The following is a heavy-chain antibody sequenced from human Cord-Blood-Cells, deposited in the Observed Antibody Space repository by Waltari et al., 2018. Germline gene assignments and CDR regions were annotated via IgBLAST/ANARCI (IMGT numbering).Heavy chain of an antibody. V-gene: IGHV1-24*01. Sequence: QVQLVQSGAEVKKPGASVKVSCKVSGYTLTELSMHWVRQAPGKGLEWMGGFDPEDGETIYAQKFRGRVTMTEDTSTDTAYMELSSLRSEDTAVYYCATELEYSSSSGRAFDIWGQGTMVTVSS. CDR1: GYTLTELS. CDR3: ATELEYSSSSGRAFDI. CDR2: FDPEDGET. D-gene: IGHD6-6*01. J-gene: IGHJ3*02.